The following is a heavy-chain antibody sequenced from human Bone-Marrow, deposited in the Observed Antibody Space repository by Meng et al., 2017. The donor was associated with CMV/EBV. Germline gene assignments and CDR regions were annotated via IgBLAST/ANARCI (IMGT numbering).Heavy chain of an antibody. J-gene: IGHJ4*02. D-gene: IGHD6-19*01. CDR2: IYYSGST. Sequence: GSLRLSCTVSGGSISSSSYYWGWIRQPPGKGLEWIGSIYYSGSTYYNPSLKSRVTISVDTSKNQFSLKLSSVTAADTAVYYCAREGDGAVAGYWGQGTLVTVSS. CDR3: AREGDGAVAGY. CDR1: GGSISSSSYY. V-gene: IGHV4-39*07.